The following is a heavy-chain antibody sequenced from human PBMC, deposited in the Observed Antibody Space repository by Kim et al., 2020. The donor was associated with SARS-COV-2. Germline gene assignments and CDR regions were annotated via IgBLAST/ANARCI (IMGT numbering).Heavy chain of an antibody. D-gene: IGHD2-2*01. CDR3: AKDTLPAATTPALYGMDV. J-gene: IGHJ6*02. CDR2: ISGSCGST. Sequence: GGSLRLSCVASGFTFSSYAMSWVRQAPGKGLEWVSAISGSCGSTYYADSVKGRFTISRDNSKNTLYMQMNSLRAEDTAVYYCAKDTLPAATTPALYGMDVWGQGTMVTVSS. CDR1: GFTFSSYA. V-gene: IGHV3-23*01.